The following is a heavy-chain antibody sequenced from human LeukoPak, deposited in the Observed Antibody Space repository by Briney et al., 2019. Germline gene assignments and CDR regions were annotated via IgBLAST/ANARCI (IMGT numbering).Heavy chain of an antibody. CDR1: GGSFSGYY. CDR3: ARGLAYCGGDCYYPIFDY. V-gene: IGHV4-34*01. D-gene: IGHD2-21*02. Sequence: SETLSLTCAVYGGSFSGYYWSWIRHPPGKGLEWIGEINHSGSTNYNPSLKSRVTISVDTSKNQFSLKLSSVAAADTAVYYCARGLAYCGGDCYYPIFDYWGQGTLVTVSS. J-gene: IGHJ4*02. CDR2: INHSGST.